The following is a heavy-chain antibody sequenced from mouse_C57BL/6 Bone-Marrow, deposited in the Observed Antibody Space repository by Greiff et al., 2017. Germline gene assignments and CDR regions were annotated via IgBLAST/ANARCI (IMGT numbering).Heavy chain of an antibody. V-gene: IGHV1-81*01. Sequence: QVQLQQSGAELARPGASVKLSCKASGYTFTSYGISWVKQRTGQGLEWIGEIYPRSGNTYYNEKFKGKATLTADTSSSTAYMELRSLTSEDSAVYVCARSSCDNDAFDYWGQGTTLTVSS. D-gene: IGHD2-4*01. J-gene: IGHJ2*01. CDR3: ARSSCDNDAFDY. CDR2: IYPRSGNT. CDR1: GYTFTSYG.